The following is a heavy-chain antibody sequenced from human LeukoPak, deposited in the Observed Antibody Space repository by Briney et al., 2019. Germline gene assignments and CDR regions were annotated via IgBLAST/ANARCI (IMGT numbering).Heavy chain of an antibody. Sequence: SETLSLTCTVSGGSISSSSYYWGWIRQPPGKGLEWIGSIYYSGSTYYNPSLKSRVTISVDTSKNQFSLKLSSVTAADTAVYYCAIRRLKGVGFDPWGQGTLVTVSS. CDR2: IYYSGST. CDR3: AIRRLKGVGFDP. J-gene: IGHJ5*02. V-gene: IGHV4-39*01. CDR1: GGSISSSSYY. D-gene: IGHD3-16*01.